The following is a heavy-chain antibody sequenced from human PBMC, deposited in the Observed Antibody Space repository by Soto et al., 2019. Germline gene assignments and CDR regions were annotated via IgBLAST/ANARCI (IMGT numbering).Heavy chain of an antibody. Sequence: EVQLVESGGGLVQPGGSLRLSCAASGFTFSDHYMDWVRQAPGKGLEWVGRTRNKANSYTTEYAASVKGRFTISRDDSKNSLYLQMNSLKTEDTAVYYCAREGDNSGYYLGGYFDYWGQGTLVTVSS. V-gene: IGHV3-72*01. CDR1: GFTFSDHY. J-gene: IGHJ4*02. D-gene: IGHD3-22*01. CDR2: TRNKANSYTT. CDR3: AREGDNSGYYLGGYFDY.